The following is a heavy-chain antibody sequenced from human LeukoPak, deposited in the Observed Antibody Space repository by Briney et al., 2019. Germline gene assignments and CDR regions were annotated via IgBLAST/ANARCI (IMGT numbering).Heavy chain of an antibody. J-gene: IGHJ4*02. CDR3: ARDAGGSCDY. V-gene: IGHV1-46*01. Sequence: GGSVKVSCKASGYTFTSYGISWVRQAPGQGLEWMGIINPSGGSTSYAQKFQGRVTMTRDTSTSTVYMELSSLRSEDTAVYYCARDAGGSCDYWGQGTLVTVSS. D-gene: IGHD2-15*01. CDR1: GYTFTSYG. CDR2: INPSGGST.